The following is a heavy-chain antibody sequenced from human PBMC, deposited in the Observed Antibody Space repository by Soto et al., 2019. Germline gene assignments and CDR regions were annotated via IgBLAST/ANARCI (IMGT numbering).Heavy chain of an antibody. V-gene: IGHV3-30*18. CDR1: GFTFSSYG. Sequence: QVQLVESGGGVVQPGRSLRLSCAASGFTFSSYGMHWVRQAPGKGLEWVAVISYDGSNKYYADSVKGRFTISRDNSKNTLYLRMNSLRAEDTAVYYCAKDLGCSGGSCYYYYYGMDVWGQGTTVTVSS. CDR3: AKDLGCSGGSCYYYYYGMDV. J-gene: IGHJ6*02. CDR2: ISYDGSNK. D-gene: IGHD2-15*01.